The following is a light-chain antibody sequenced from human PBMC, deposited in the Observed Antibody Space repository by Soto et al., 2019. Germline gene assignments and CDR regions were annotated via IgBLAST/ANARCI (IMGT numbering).Light chain of an antibody. V-gene: IGKV3-11*01. CDR1: QYINTR. CDR3: HQRQSWPRT. J-gene: IGKJ1*01. CDR2: QTS. Sequence: EIVLTQCPATLSSFPGDRFTLSCRASQYINTRLAWYQHRPGQAPRLLIYQTSIRAAGIPARFSASGSGTDFTLTISDVQPEDFALHYCHQRQSWPRTFGQGTKVDI.